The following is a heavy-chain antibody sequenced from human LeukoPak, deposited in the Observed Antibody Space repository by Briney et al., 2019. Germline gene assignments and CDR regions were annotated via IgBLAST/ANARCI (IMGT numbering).Heavy chain of an antibody. CDR3: AKGYSSGWPNYYYYGMDV. CDR1: GGSISNYY. Sequence: SETLSLTCTVSGGSISNYYWNWIRQPAGKGLEWFGRKSVSGHTNYRSSLESRVTMSVDTSKNQFSLRLNSVTTADTAVYYCAKGYSSGWPNYYYYGMDVWGQGTTVTVSS. D-gene: IGHD6-19*01. CDR2: KSVSGHT. J-gene: IGHJ6*02. V-gene: IGHV4-4*07.